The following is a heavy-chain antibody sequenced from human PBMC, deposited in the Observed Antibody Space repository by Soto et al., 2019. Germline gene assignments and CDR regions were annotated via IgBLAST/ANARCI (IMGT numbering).Heavy chain of an antibody. CDR3: ARDLGEVSAF. Sequence: GGSLRLSCAACGFTFSSSTMSWVRQPPGKGLEWVSAISSSSSYIYYADSLKGRFTISRDNAKNSLYLQMHSLRAEDTALYYCARDLGEVSAFWGQGNLVTVSS. CDR2: ISSSSSYI. D-gene: IGHD3-10*01. V-gene: IGHV3-21*06. CDR1: GFTFSSST. J-gene: IGHJ4*02.